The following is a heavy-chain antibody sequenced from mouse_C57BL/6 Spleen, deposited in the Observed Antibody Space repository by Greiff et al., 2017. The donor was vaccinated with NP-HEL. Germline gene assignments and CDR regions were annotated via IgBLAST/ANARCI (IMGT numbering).Heavy chain of an antibody. Sequence: VQLQQSDAELVKPGASVKISCKVSGYTFTDHTIHWIQQRPEQGLEWIGYLYPRDGSTKYNEKFKGKATLTADKSSSTAYIQLNSLTSEDSAVDFCARSGQLRLGGFAYWGQGTLVTVAA. CDR1: GYTFTDHT. D-gene: IGHD3-2*02. CDR2: LYPRDGST. V-gene: IGHV1-78*01. J-gene: IGHJ3*01. CDR3: ARSGQLRLGGFAY.